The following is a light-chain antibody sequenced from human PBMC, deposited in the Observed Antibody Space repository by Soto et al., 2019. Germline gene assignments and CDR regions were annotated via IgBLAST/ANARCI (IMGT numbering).Light chain of an antibody. CDR3: SSYTTTRGNV. J-gene: IGLJ1*01. Sequence: QSALNQPASVSGSHGQSITISCTGTSSDVGVYNYVSWYRQYPGTAPKLMIYDVSNQPSGISDRFSGSKSGNTASLTISGLQAEDEADYYCSSYTTTRGNVFGTGTKVTVL. V-gene: IGLV2-14*03. CDR1: SSDVGVYNY. CDR2: DVS.